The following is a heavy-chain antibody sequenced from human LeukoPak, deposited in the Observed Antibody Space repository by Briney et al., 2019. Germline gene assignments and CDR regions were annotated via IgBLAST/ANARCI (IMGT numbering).Heavy chain of an antibody. CDR3: ARGITSFDY. CDR1: GFTFSNYA. D-gene: IGHD3-16*01. Sequence: GGSLRLSCAASGFTFSNYAMSWVRQAPGKGLEWVSGISGSGGSTYYADSVKGRFTVSRDNSKNTLYLQMNSLRAEDTALYYCARGITSFDYWGQGTLVTVSS. J-gene: IGHJ4*02. CDR2: ISGSGGST. V-gene: IGHV3-23*01.